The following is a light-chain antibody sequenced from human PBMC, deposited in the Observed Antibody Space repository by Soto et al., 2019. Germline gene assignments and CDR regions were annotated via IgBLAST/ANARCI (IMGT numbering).Light chain of an antibody. Sequence: EIVLPQSPGTLSLSPGEITTLSCRASPSVSSSYLAWYQQKPGQAPRLLIYGASSRATGIPDRFSGSGSGTDFTLTISRLVPEDFAVYYCQQYGSSPLTFGGGTKVEIK. J-gene: IGKJ4*01. CDR3: QQYGSSPLT. CDR1: PSVSSSY. CDR2: GAS. V-gene: IGKV3-20*01.